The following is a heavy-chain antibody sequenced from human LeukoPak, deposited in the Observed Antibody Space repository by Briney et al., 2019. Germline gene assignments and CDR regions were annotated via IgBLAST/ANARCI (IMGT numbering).Heavy chain of an antibody. Sequence: GASVKVSCKASGYTFTGYYMHWVRQAPGQGLEWMGWINPNSGGTNYAQKFQGRVTMTRDTSISTAYMELSRLRSDDTAVYYCALAHYYDSSGYRTDAFDIWGQGTMVTVSS. D-gene: IGHD3-22*01. CDR1: GYTFTGYY. J-gene: IGHJ3*02. CDR3: ALAHYYDSSGYRTDAFDI. CDR2: INPNSGGT. V-gene: IGHV1-2*02.